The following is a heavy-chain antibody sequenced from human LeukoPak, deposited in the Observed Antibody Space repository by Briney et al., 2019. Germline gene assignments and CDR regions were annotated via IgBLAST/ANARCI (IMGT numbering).Heavy chain of an antibody. J-gene: IGHJ5*02. Sequence: PGGSLRLSCAASGFTFDDYAMHWVRQAPGKCLEWVSLISGDGGSTYYADSVKGRFTISRDNSKNSLYLQMNSLRTEDTALYYCAKDILVRTRKNDFWSGSTFPWGQGTLVTVSS. D-gene: IGHD3-3*01. CDR3: AKDILVRTRKNDFWSGSTFP. CDR2: ISGDGGST. CDR1: GFTFDDYA. V-gene: IGHV3-43*02.